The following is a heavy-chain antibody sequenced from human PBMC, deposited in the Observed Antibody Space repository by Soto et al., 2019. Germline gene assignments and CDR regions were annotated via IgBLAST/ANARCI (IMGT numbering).Heavy chain of an antibody. D-gene: IGHD3-3*01. CDR3: XRVTIFEXWFDT. J-gene: IGHJ5*02. Sequence: SETLSLTCAVSSYSISGGFYWAWIRQPPGKGLEWIGNIYHSGSAHYNPSLKSRVTMSVDTSKNNFSLRLTSVTAADTAVYYCXRVTIFEXWFDTWGQGILVTVSS. CDR1: SYSISGGFY. CDR2: IYHSGSA. V-gene: IGHV4-38-2*01.